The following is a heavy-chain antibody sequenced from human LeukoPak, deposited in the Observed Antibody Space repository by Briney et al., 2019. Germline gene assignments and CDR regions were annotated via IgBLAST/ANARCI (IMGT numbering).Heavy chain of an antibody. D-gene: IGHD3-10*01. Sequence: ASVKVSCKASGYTFTSYGISWVRQAPGQGLEWMGWISAYNGNTNYAQKLQGRVTMTTDTSTSTAYMELRSLRSDDTAVYYRARETLKRSGDYFDYWGQGTLVTVSS. CDR3: ARETLKRSGDYFDY. CDR2: ISAYNGNT. V-gene: IGHV1-18*01. J-gene: IGHJ4*02. CDR1: GYTFTSYG.